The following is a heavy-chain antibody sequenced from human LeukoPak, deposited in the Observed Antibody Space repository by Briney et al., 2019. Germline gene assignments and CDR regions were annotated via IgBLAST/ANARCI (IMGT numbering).Heavy chain of an antibody. CDR1: GGSISSYY. CDR2: IYYSGST. D-gene: IGHD3-10*01. CDR3: ARVRGSTADY. Sequence: SETLSLTCTVSGGSISSYYWSWTRQPPGKGLEWIGYIYYSGSTNYNPSLKSRVTISVDTSKNQFSLKLSSVTAADTAVYYCARVRGSTADYWGQGTLVTVSS. V-gene: IGHV4-59*01. J-gene: IGHJ4*02.